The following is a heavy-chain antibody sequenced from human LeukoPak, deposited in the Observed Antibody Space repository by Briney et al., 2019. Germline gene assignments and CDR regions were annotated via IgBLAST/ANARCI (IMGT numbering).Heavy chain of an antibody. D-gene: IGHD4-17*01. CDR2: TYYRSKWHN. CDR1: GDSVSSNSVA. Sequence: PSQTLSLTCAISGDSVSSNSVAWHWIRQSPSRGLEWLGRTYYRSKWHNDYAVSVRSRITINPDTSENRFSLQLNSVTPEDTAVYYCARGGVTTVTLDYWGQGTLVTVSP. V-gene: IGHV6-1*01. CDR3: ARGGVTTVTLDY. J-gene: IGHJ4*02.